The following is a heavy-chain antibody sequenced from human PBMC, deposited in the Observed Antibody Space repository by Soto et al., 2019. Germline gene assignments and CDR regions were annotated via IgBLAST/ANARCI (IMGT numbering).Heavy chain of an antibody. CDR2: IYYSGIT. CDR1: GGSISSSSYY. J-gene: IGHJ4*01. Sequence: SETLSLTCTVSGGSISSSSYYWGWIRQPPGKGLEWIGSIYYSGITYYNPSLKSRVTISVDTSKNQFSLKLSSVTSADTAVYYCARQIRHYYDSSGYYLGYWGHGTLVTFSS. D-gene: IGHD3-22*01. CDR3: ARQIRHYYDSSGYYLGY. V-gene: IGHV4-39*01.